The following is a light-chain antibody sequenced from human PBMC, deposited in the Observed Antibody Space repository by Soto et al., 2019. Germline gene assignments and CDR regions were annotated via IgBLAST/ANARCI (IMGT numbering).Light chain of an antibody. J-gene: IGKJ5*01. V-gene: IGKV1-9*01. CDR1: QDISNH. CDR2: AAS. Sequence: DIQMTQSPSSLSASVGDRVTITCQASQDISNHLNWYQQKPGKAPKLLIYAASTLQSGVPSRFSGSGSGTEFTLTISSLQPEDFATYYCQQLKSNLITFGQGTRLEIK. CDR3: QQLKSNLIT.